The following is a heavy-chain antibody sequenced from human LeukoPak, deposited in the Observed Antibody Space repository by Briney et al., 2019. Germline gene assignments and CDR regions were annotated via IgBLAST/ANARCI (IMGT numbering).Heavy chain of an antibody. CDR1: GGSISSGDYY. J-gene: IGHJ6*04. D-gene: IGHD5-12*01. V-gene: IGHV4-30-4*01. CDR2: IYYSGST. Sequence: SQTLSLTCTVSGGSISSGDYYWIWIRQPPGKGLEWIGYIYYSGSTYYNASLKRRVTISVETSKYQFSLKLSSVTAADTAVYYCAGTGNSGYGIWNYYGMDVWGKGTTVTVSS. CDR3: AGTGNSGYGIWNYYGMDV.